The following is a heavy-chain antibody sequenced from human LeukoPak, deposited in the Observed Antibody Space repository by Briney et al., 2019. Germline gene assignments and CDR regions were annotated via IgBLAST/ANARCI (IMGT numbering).Heavy chain of an antibody. D-gene: IGHD2-15*01. J-gene: IGHJ5*02. CDR1: GGSIISSSYY. CDR3: ARQLGGLNWFDP. V-gene: IGHV4-39*01. Sequence: SETLSLTCTVSGGSIISSSYYWGWIRQPPGKGLGWIGSIYYSGSTYCNPSLKSRVTISVDTSKNQFSLKLSSVTVADTAVYYCARQLGGLNWFDPWGQGTLVTVSS. CDR2: IYYSGST.